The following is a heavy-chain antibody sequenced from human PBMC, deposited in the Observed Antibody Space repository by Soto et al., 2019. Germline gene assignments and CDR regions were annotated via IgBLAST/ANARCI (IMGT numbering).Heavy chain of an antibody. CDR2: ISSSGSTI. Sequence: GGSLRLSCAASGFTFSSYEMNWVRQAPGKGLEWVSYISSSGSTIYYADSVKGRFTISRDNAKNSLYLQMNSLRAEDTAVYYCATLRYFDWVSPSSDWFDPWGQGTLVTVSS. D-gene: IGHD3-9*01. V-gene: IGHV3-48*03. CDR3: ATLRYFDWVSPSSDWFDP. J-gene: IGHJ5*02. CDR1: GFTFSSYE.